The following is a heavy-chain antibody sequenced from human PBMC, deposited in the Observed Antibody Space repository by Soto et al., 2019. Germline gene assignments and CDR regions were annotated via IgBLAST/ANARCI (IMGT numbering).Heavy chain of an antibody. J-gene: IGHJ1*01. CDR2: IIPIFGTA. D-gene: IGHD3-22*01. CDR3: ARDPALGYYDSSGYYYPRREAEYFQH. V-gene: IGHV1-69*01. Sequence: QVQLVQSGAEVKKPGSSVKVSCKASGGTFSSYAISWVRQAPGQGLEWMGGIIPIFGTANYAQKFQGRVTITADEPTSTAYMELSSLRSEDTAVYYCARDPALGYYDSSGYYYPRREAEYFQHWGQGTLVTVSS. CDR1: GGTFSSYA.